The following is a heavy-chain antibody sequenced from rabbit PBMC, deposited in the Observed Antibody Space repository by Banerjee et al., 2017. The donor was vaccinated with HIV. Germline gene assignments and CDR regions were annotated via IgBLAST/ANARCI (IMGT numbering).Heavy chain of an antibody. CDR1: GFDFSSSSW. CDR2: IYNGNGKT. Sequence: QEQLVESGGGLVQPEGSLTLTCKASGFDFSSSSWICWVRQAPGKGPEWIVCIYNGNGKTRYASWAKGRFTMSKTSSTTVTLQMTSLTVADTATYFCARDLNLWGQGTLVTVS. CDR3: ARDLNL. V-gene: IGHV1S45*01. J-gene: IGHJ4*01.